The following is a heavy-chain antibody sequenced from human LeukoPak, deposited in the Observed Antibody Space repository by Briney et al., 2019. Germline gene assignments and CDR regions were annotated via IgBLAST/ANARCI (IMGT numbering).Heavy chain of an antibody. CDR1: GGSFSGYY. V-gene: IGHV4-34*01. D-gene: IGHD1-26*01. CDR2: INHSGST. CDR3: AVGYYYDY. J-gene: IGHJ4*02. Sequence: SETLSLTCAVYGGSFSGYYWSWIRQLPGKGLEWIGEINHSGSTNYNPSLKSRVTISVDTSKNQFSLKLSSVTAADTAVYYCAVGYYYDYWGQGTLVTVSS.